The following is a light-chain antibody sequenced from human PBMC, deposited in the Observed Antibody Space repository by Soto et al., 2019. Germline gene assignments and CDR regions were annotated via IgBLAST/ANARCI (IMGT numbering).Light chain of an antibody. V-gene: IGLV2-23*01. J-gene: IGLJ1*01. CDR3: CSYAGSSIPYV. CDR1: SSDVGSYNL. Sequence: QSGLTQPASVSGSPGQSITISCTGTSSDVGSYNLVSWYQQHPGKAPKLMIYEGSKRPSGVSNRFSGSKSGNTASLTISGLQAEDEADYYCCSYAGSSIPYVFGTGTKVTV. CDR2: EGS.